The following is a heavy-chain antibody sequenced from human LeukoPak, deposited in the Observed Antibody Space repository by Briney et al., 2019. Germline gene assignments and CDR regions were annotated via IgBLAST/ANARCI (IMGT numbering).Heavy chain of an antibody. CDR3: AKDQSYDSLTGYLDY. D-gene: IGHD3-9*01. CDR1: GFTFGDYA. Sequence: GGSLRLSCAASGFTFGDYAMHWVRQAPGKGLEWVSGVTWDSGSIGYADSVKGRFTISRDNAKNSLFLQMNSLRAEDTAVYYCAKDQSYDSLTGYLDYWGQGTLVTVSS. CDR2: VTWDSGSI. J-gene: IGHJ4*02. V-gene: IGHV3-9*01.